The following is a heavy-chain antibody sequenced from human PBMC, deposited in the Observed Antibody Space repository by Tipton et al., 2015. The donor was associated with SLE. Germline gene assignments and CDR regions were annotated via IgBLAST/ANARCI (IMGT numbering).Heavy chain of an antibody. D-gene: IGHD5-24*01. CDR3: AREALYLSTIPDAFHF. Sequence: GLVKPSDTLSLTCTVSGDSFSSYYWSWIRQPAGKGLEWIGRVSISGNTNYNPSLKSRVTMSLDTSKNQLSLELTSVTAADTAVYYCAREALYLSTIPDAFHFWGQGTSVTVSS. CDR1: GDSFSSYY. V-gene: IGHV4-4*07. J-gene: IGHJ3*01. CDR2: VSISGNT.